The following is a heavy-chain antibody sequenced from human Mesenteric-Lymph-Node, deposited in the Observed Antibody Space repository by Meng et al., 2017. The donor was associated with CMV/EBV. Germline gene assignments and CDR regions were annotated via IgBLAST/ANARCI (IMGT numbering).Heavy chain of an antibody. CDR1: GFTFDDYA. Sequence: GGSLKISCAASGFTFDDYAMHWVRQAPGKGLEWVSGINWNSGSIGYADSVKGRFTISRDNAKNSLYLQMNSLRVEDTALYYCAKDKDSSSWSQVQFWFDPWGQGTLVTVSS. D-gene: IGHD6-13*01. V-gene: IGHV3-9*01. J-gene: IGHJ5*02. CDR2: INWNSGSI. CDR3: AKDKDSSSWSQVQFWFDP.